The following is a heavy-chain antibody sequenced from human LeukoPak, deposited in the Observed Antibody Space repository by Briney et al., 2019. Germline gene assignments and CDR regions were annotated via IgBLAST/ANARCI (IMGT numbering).Heavy chain of an antibody. CDR3: ARGYCSGGSCHDHYYYYYMDV. V-gene: IGHV1-69*06. CDR2: IIPIFGTA. CDR1: GGTFTIYA. Sequence: SVRVSLKPSGGTFTIYAISWVRPAPGQGLEWMGRIIPIFGTANYAQKFQGRVTITADKSTRTAYMELSSLRSEDTAVYYCARGYCSGGSCHDHYYYYYMDVWGKGTTVTVSS. D-gene: IGHD2-15*01. J-gene: IGHJ6*03.